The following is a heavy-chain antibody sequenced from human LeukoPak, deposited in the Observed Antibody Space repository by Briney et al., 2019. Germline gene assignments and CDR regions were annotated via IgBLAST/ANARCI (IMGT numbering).Heavy chain of an antibody. CDR2: ISVKHGTT. Sequence: ASVRVSCKTSGYTFSKFVITWVRQAPGQGLESMGWISVKHGTTHYVDKFHDRLTLTTDTSTRTASMELKSLTSDDTAVYYCARDLESDEGDYGDVLPGYWGQGTLVTVSS. D-gene: IGHD4-17*01. CDR3: ARDLESDEGDYGDVLPGY. J-gene: IGHJ4*02. CDR1: GYTFSKFV. V-gene: IGHV1-18*01.